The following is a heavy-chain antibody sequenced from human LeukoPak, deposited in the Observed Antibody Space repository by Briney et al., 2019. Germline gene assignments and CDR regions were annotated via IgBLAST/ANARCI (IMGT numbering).Heavy chain of an antibody. D-gene: IGHD3-22*01. CDR3: ARESYYDSSGPFDP. J-gene: IGHJ5*02. V-gene: IGHV1-69*04. CDR2: IIPIFGIA. CDR1: GGTFSSYA. Sequence: ASVKVSCKASGGTFSSYAISWVRQAPGQGLEWMGRIIPIFGIANYAQKFQGSVTITADKSTSTAYMELSSLRSEDTAVYYCARESYYDSSGPFDPWGQGTLVTVSS.